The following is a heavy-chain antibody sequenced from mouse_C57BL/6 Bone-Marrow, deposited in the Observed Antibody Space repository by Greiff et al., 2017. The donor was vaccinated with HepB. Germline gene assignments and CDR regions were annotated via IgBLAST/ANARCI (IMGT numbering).Heavy chain of an antibody. J-gene: IGHJ2*01. Sequence: EVQLQQSGPGLVKPGASVKISCKASGYTFTDYYMNWVKQSHGKSLEWIGDINPNNGGTSYNQKFKGKGTLTVDKSSSTAYMELRSLTSEDSAVYYCARDYGSLDYWGKGTTLTVSS. CDR1: GYTFTDYY. CDR2: INPNNGGT. D-gene: IGHD1-1*01. CDR3: ARDYGSLDY. V-gene: IGHV1-26*01.